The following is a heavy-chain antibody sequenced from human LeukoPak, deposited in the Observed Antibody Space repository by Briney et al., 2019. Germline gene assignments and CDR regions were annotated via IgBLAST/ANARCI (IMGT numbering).Heavy chain of an antibody. CDR3: AKYNRDWDFDY. V-gene: IGHV3-30-3*02. CDR2: ISYDGSNK. D-gene: IGHD1-14*01. CDR1: GFTFSSYA. J-gene: IGHJ4*02. Sequence: GGSLRLSCAASGFTFSSYAMHWVRQAPGKGLEWVAVISYDGSNKYYADSVKGRFTISRDNSKNTLYLQMNSLRAEDTAVYYCAKYNRDWDFDYWGQGTLVTVSS.